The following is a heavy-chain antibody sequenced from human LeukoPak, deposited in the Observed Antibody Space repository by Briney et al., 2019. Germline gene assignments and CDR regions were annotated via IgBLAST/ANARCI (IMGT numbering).Heavy chain of an antibody. CDR2: IYYSGST. V-gene: IGHV4-59*01. Sequence: SETLSLTCTVSGGSISSYYWSWIRQPPGKGLEWIGYIYYSGSTNYNPSLKSRVTISVDTSKNQFSLKLSSVTAADTAVYYCARSVYYYDSSGYYDYWGQGTLVTVSS. CDR3: ARSVYYYDSSGYYDY. D-gene: IGHD3-22*01. J-gene: IGHJ4*02. CDR1: GGSISSYY.